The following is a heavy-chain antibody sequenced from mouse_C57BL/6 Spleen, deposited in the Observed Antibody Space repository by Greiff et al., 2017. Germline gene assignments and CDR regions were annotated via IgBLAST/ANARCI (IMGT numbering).Heavy chain of an antibody. CDR1: GYAFSSSW. J-gene: IGHJ4*01. V-gene: IGHV1-82*01. CDR2: IYPGGGDT. CDR3: ARRDYSNYGAMDY. Sequence: VQLQQSGPELVKPGASVKISCKASGYAFSSSWMNWVKQRPGKGLEWIGRIYPGGGDTNYNGKFKGKATLTADKSSSTAYMQLSSLTSEDSSVYFCARRDYSNYGAMDYWGQGTSVTVSS. D-gene: IGHD2-5*01.